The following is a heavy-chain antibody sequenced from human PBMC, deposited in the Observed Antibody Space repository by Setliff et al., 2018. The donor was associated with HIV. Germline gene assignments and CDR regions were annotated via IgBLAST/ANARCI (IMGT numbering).Heavy chain of an antibody. CDR1: GVSINRTDHY. CDR3: ARVPVAGANWFDP. Sequence: SETLSLTCSVSGVSINRTDHYWGWIRQSPGKRLEWIGSVSQSGITYYNPSLKSRITISVDRSKNLFSLKLISVTAADQGVYYCARVPVAGANWFDPWGLGTLVTVSS. D-gene: IGHD2-21*01. V-gene: IGHV4-39*01. J-gene: IGHJ5*02. CDR2: VSQSGIT.